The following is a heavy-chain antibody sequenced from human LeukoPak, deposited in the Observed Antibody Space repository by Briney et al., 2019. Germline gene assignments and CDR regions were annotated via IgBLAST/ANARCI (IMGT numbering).Heavy chain of an antibody. Sequence: GGSLRLSCAAPGFNFNHYWMTWVRQSPGKGLEWVANIKEDGTEKNYVDSVKGRFTISRDNAKNSLYLQMNSLRAEDTALYYCARGGSESDYWGQGTLVAVSS. CDR3: ARGGSESDY. CDR2: IKEDGTEK. CDR1: GFNFNHYW. V-gene: IGHV3-7*01. J-gene: IGHJ4*02.